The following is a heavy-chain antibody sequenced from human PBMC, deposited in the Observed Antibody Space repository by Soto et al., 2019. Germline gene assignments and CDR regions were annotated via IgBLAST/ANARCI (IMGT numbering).Heavy chain of an antibody. V-gene: IGHV1-2*02. CDR1: GYTLTAYY. Sequence: GASVKVSCKASGYTLTAYYIHWVRQAPGQGLEWMGWINPNGGGTKYAQRFQGRVTMTRDTSINTAYMELTRLTSDDTAVYYCARAVHTMIQGVRFRIDQWGQGTLVTVSS. D-gene: IGHD3-10*01. J-gene: IGHJ4*02. CDR3: ARAVHTMIQGVRFRIDQ. CDR2: INPNGGGT.